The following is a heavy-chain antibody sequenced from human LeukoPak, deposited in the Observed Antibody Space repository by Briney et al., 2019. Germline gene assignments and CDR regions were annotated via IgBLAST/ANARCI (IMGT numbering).Heavy chain of an antibody. Sequence: SETLSLTCTVSGGSIMNHYWSWIRQPAGKGLEWIGRIYSSGSANYSPSLKNRVSMSIDTSNNHFSLNLTSVTDADTALYFCASDVRYASGWSTPESWGQGTLVTVSS. CDR2: IYSSGSA. D-gene: IGHD6-19*01. CDR3: ASDVRYASGWSTPES. V-gene: IGHV4-4*07. J-gene: IGHJ5*02. CDR1: GGSIMNHY.